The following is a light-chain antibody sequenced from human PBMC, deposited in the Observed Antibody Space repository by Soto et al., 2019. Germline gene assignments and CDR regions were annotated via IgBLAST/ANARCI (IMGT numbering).Light chain of an antibody. CDR2: GAT. V-gene: IGKV3D-15*01. CDR3: QQYNNWPLT. J-gene: IGKJ4*02. Sequence: EVVMTQSPATLSVSPGERATLSCRASQTVRDNLGWYQQKPGQPPRLLIYGATTRATGIPARFSGSGSGTEFTLTISSLQSEDFAVYYCQQYNNWPLTFGGWTKVEIK. CDR1: QTVRDN.